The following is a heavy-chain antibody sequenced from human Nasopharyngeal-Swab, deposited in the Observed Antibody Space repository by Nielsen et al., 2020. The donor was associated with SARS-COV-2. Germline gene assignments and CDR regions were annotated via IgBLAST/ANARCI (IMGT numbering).Heavy chain of an antibody. CDR2: INPTDGST. D-gene: IGHD1-7*01. Sequence: WVRQAPGQGLEWMGIINPTDGSTSHAQKFEGRVTMTRVTSTSTVYMELNSLRSEDTAVYYCARVLPFRITGTSGMDVWGQGTTVTVSS. CDR3: ARVLPFRITGTSGMDV. V-gene: IGHV1-46*01. J-gene: IGHJ6*02.